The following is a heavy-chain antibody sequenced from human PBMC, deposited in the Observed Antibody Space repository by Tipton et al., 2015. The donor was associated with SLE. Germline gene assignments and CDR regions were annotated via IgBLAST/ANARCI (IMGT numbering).Heavy chain of an antibody. D-gene: IGHD1-26*01. CDR2: IHYSGTT. J-gene: IGHJ4*02. CDR1: GGSMSNYY. CDR3: ARGGYSGSYRFYFSDY. Sequence: GLVKPSETLSLTCTVSGGSMSNYYWSWIRQPPGKGLEWIGYIHYSGTTHDNPSLKSRVTMSVDMSKNQFSLRLTSATAADTAVYYCARGGYSGSYRFYFSDYWGQGTAVTVSS. V-gene: IGHV4-59*01.